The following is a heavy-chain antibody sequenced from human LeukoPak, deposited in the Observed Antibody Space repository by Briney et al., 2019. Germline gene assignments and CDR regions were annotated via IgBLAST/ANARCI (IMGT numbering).Heavy chain of an antibody. CDR3: ARVPRYGDYVVRTGYYFDY. D-gene: IGHD4-17*01. J-gene: IGHJ4*02. CDR2: ISSSSSTI. V-gene: IGHV3-48*02. CDR1: GFTFSTYS. Sequence: PGWSLRLSCAASGFTFSTYSMNWVRQAPGKGLEWVSYISSSSSTIYYADSVKGRFTISRDNAKNSLYLQMNSLRDEDTAVYYCARVPRYGDYVVRTGYYFDYWGQGTLVTVSS.